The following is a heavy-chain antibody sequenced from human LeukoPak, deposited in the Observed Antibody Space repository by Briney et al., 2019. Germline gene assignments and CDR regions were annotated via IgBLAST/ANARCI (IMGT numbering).Heavy chain of an antibody. CDR3: ARSNRYCSSTSCYTSDY. V-gene: IGHV5-51*01. D-gene: IGHD2-2*02. CDR1: GYSFTSYW. CDR2: IYPGDSDT. Sequence: GESLKISCKGSGYSFTSYWIGWVRQMPGKGLEWMGIIYPGDSDTRYSPSFQGQVTISADKSISTAYLQWSSLKASDTAMYYCARSNRYCSSTSCYTSDYWGQGTLVTVSS. J-gene: IGHJ4*02.